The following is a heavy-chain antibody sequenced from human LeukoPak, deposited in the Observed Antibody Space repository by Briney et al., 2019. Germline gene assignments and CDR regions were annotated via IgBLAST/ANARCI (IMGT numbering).Heavy chain of an antibody. Sequence: SETLSLTCTVSTYSISTDHYWGWIRQPPGKGLEWIGYIYYSGSTNYNPSLKSRVTISVDTSKNQFSLKLSSVTAADTAVYYCARTILTGYYGSKEYYFDYWGQGTLVTVSS. CDR1: TYSISTDHY. J-gene: IGHJ4*02. CDR2: IYYSGST. V-gene: IGHV4-59*11. CDR3: ARTILTGYYGSKEYYFDY. D-gene: IGHD3-9*01.